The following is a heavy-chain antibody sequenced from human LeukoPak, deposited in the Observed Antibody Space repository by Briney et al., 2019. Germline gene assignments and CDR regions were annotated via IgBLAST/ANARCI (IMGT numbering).Heavy chain of an antibody. Sequence: SVKVSCKASGYTFTSYGISWVRQAPGQGLEWMGGIIPIFGTANYAQKFQGRVTITADKSTSTAYVELSSLKSEDTAVYYCARVARGVISGYMDVWGKGTTITVSS. CDR2: IIPIFGTA. J-gene: IGHJ6*03. CDR1: GYTFTSYG. V-gene: IGHV1-69*06. CDR3: ARVARGVISGYMDV. D-gene: IGHD3-10*01.